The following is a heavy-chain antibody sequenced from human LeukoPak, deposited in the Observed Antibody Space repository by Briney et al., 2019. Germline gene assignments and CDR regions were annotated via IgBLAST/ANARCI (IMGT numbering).Heavy chain of an antibody. Sequence: GGSLRLSCAASGFTFSTYWMHWVRQAPGTGLVWVSLINSDGSSTNYADSVKGRFTISRDNAKNTLYLQMNSLRAEDTAVYYCARDRSSLGLWFGELRNWGQGTLVTVSS. CDR2: INSDGSST. J-gene: IGHJ4*02. V-gene: IGHV3-74*01. CDR3: ARDRSSLGLWFGELRN. CDR1: GFTFSTYW. D-gene: IGHD3-10*01.